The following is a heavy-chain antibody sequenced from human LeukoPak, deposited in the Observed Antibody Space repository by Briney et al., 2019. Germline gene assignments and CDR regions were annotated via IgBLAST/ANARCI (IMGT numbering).Heavy chain of an antibody. CDR3: ARDRVVPAAIWLDY. D-gene: IGHD2-2*02. CDR1: GFTVSSNY. CDR2: IYSGGST. J-gene: IGHJ4*02. Sequence: GGSLRLSCAASGFTVSSNYMSWVRQAPGKGLEWVSVIYSGGSTYYADSVKGRFTISRDNAKNSLYLQMNSLRAEDTAVYYCARDRVVPAAIWLDYWGQGTLVTVSS. V-gene: IGHV3-53*01.